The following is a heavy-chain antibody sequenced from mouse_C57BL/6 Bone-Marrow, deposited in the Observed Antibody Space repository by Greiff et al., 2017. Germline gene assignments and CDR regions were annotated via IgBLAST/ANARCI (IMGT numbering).Heavy chain of an antibody. CDR2: IWSDGST. V-gene: IGHV2-6-1*01. J-gene: IGHJ4*01. CDR3: ARQIYYGNDVPYAMDY. CDR1: GFSLTSYG. D-gene: IGHD2-2*01. Sequence: VKLQESGPGLVAPSQRLSITCTVSGFSLTSYGVHWVRQPPGKGLEWLVVIWSDGSTTYNSALKSRLSISKDNSKSQVFLKMNSLQTDDTAMYYCARQIYYGNDVPYAMDYWGQGTSVTVSS.